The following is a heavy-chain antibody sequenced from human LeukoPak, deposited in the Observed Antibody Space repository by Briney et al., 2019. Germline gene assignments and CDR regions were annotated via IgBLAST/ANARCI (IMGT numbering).Heavy chain of an antibody. CDR3: ARHIGGGIEDMDV. J-gene: IGHJ6*03. D-gene: IGHD3-16*02. V-gene: IGHV4-59*08. Sequence: SETLSLTCTVSGGSISRYYWSWIRQSPGKGLEWIGYIYVTGTRYNPYLQSRVTISVDRSRNQFFLKMSSVTAADTAVYYCARHIGGGIEDMDVWGKGTKVIVSS. CDR2: IYVTGT. CDR1: GGSISRYY.